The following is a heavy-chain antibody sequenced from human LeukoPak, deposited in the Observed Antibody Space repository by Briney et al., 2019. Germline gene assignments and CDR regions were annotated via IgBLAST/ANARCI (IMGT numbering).Heavy chain of an antibody. CDR1: GFTFSSYA. CDR3: ARDGYSGSLDAFDI. Sequence: SGGSLRLSCAASGFTFSSYAMPWVRQAPGKGLEWVAVISYDGSNKYYADSVKGRFTISRDNSKNTLYLQMNSLRAEDTAVYYCARDGYSGSLDAFDIWGQGTMVTVSS. V-gene: IGHV3-30-3*01. CDR2: ISYDGSNK. D-gene: IGHD1-26*01. J-gene: IGHJ3*02.